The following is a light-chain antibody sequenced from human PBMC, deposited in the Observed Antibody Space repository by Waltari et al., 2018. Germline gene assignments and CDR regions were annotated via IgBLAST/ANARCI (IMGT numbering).Light chain of an antibody. J-gene: IGKJ3*01. Sequence: IQMTQSSSSLSPSVLYLVAITCRASQGISSYLAWYQQKPGKAPKLLIYKASTLQSGVPSRFSGSGSGTDFTLTISSLQPEDFATYYCQQHNSNPFTFGPGTKLDIK. CDR1: QGISSY. CDR2: KAS. V-gene: IGKV1-9*01. CDR3: QQHNSNPFT.